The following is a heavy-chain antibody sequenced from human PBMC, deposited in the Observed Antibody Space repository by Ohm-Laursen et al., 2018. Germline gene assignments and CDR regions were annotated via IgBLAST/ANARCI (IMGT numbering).Heavy chain of an antibody. V-gene: IGHV3-23*01. CDR2: ISGSGDNT. D-gene: IGHD3-22*01. CDR3: AKRYDRSSYYQDFDY. CDR1: GFTFADYA. J-gene: IGHJ4*02. Sequence: SLRLSCAASGFTFADYAMHWVRQAPGKGLEWVSVISGSGDNTYYADSVKGRFTISRDDSKNTLHLQMNSLRAEDTAIYYCAKRYDRSSYYQDFDYWGQGTLVTVSS.